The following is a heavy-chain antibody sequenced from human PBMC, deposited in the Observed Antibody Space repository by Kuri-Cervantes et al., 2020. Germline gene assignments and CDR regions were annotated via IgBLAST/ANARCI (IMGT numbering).Heavy chain of an antibody. J-gene: IGHJ4*02. CDR1: GYSISSGYY. Sequence: SQTLSLTCAVSGYSISSGYYWGWIRQPPGKGLEWIGSIYHSGSTYYNPSLKSRVTMSLDTSKNQFSLKLSSVTAADTAVYYCARDRGGYSYGLDYWGQGTLVTVSS. CDR2: IYHSGST. D-gene: IGHD5-18*01. CDR3: ARDRGGYSYGLDY. V-gene: IGHV4-38-2*02.